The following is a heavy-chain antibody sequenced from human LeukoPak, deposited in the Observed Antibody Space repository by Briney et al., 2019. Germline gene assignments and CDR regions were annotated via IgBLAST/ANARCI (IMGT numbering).Heavy chain of an antibody. D-gene: IGHD6-19*01. CDR3: AKVGGSGWYFDY. CDR2: ISSGSSTI. J-gene: IGHJ4*02. V-gene: IGHV3-48*04. Sequence: GGSLRLSCATSRFTFSSYSMNWVRQAPGKGLEWVSYISSGSSTIHYADSVKGRFTISRDNAKNSLYLQMSSLRAEDTAVYYCAKVGGSGWYFDYWGQGTLVTVSS. CDR1: RFTFSSYS.